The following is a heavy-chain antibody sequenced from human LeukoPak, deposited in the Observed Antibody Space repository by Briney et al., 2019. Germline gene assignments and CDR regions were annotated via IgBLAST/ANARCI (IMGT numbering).Heavy chain of an antibody. V-gene: IGHV3-30-3*01. Sequence: PGGSLRLSCAASGFTFSSYAMHWVRQSPGKGLEWVSVISYDGSNKIYADSVKGRFTISRDNSKNTLSLQMNSLRAEDTAVYYCASPHKDLPYDILAGYFADWGQGALVTVSS. CDR2: ISYDGSNK. CDR3: ASPHKDLPYDILAGYFAD. CDR1: GFTFSSYA. J-gene: IGHJ4*02. D-gene: IGHD3-9*01.